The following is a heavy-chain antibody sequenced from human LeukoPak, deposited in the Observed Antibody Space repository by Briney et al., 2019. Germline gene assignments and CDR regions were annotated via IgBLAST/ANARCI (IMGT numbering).Heavy chain of an antibody. V-gene: IGHV1-45*02. CDR2: ITPFNGNT. CDR1: GYTFTYRY. D-gene: IGHD6-13*01. CDR3: ACSSSVEREVDY. J-gene: IGHJ4*02. Sequence: ASVKVSCKASGYTFTYRYLHWVRQAPGQALEWMGWITPFNGNTNYAQKFQDRVTITGDRSMSTAYMELSSLRSEDTAMYYCACSSSVEREVDYWGQGTLVTVSS.